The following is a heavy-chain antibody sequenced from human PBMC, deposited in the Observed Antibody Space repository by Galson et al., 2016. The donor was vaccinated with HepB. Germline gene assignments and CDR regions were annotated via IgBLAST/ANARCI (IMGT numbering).Heavy chain of an antibody. D-gene: IGHD2-2*02. CDR2: INPNSGVT. Sequence: SVKVSCKASGYSFTDYYIHWLRQAPGQGLEWMGWINPNSGVTHYAQKFQGRVTMTRDTSINTAYMELNNLRSDDTAVYYCARELMYGYTWPCDYWGQGTLVTVSS. CDR3: ARELMYGYTWPCDY. CDR1: GYSFTDYY. J-gene: IGHJ4*02. V-gene: IGHV1-2*02.